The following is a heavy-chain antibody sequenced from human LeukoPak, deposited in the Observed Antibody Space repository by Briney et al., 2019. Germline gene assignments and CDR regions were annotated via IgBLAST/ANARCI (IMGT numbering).Heavy chain of an antibody. Sequence: GGSLRLSCAASGFTFSSYGMHWVRQAPGKGLEWVAFIRYDGSNKYYADSVKGRFTISRDNSKNTLYLQMNSLRAEDTAVYYFGKAGYSSSWYMSYWGQGTLVTDSS. CDR1: GFTFSSYG. D-gene: IGHD6-13*01. CDR2: IRYDGSNK. V-gene: IGHV3-30*02. CDR3: GKAGYSSSWYMSY. J-gene: IGHJ4*02.